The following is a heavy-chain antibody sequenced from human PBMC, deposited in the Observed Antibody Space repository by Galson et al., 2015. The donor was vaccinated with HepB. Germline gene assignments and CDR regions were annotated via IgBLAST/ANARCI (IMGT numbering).Heavy chain of an antibody. J-gene: IGHJ4*02. D-gene: IGHD3-22*01. CDR1: GFTFSSYA. Sequence: SLRLSCAASGFTFSSYAMHWVRQAPGKGLEWVAVISYDGSNKYYADSVKGRFTISRDNSKNTLYLQMNSLRAEDTAVYYCARDYYDSSGYYYPDYWGQGTLVTVSS. V-gene: IGHV3-30-3*01. CDR3: ARDYYDSSGYYYPDY. CDR2: ISYDGSNK.